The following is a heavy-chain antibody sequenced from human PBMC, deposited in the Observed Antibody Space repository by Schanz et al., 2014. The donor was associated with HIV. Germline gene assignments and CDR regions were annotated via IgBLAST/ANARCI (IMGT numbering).Heavy chain of an antibody. CDR1: GYTFTSYD. CDR2: MNPNSGNT. CDR3: ARKMSISNQWLRALYSNYGMDV. Sequence: QVHLVQSGAEVKKPGASVKVSCKASGYTFTSYDINWVRQATGQGLEWMGWMNPNSGNTGFAQKFQGRVTMTRNTSINTAYMEVSDLKSEDTAVYYCARKMSISNQWLRALYSNYGMDVWGQGTTVTVSS. V-gene: IGHV1-8*01. J-gene: IGHJ6*02. D-gene: IGHD5-12*01.